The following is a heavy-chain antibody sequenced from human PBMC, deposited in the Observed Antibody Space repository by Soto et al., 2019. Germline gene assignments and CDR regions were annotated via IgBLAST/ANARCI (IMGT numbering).Heavy chain of an antibody. CDR1: GGTFSSYA. CDR3: ARGRYYGSGSWGGYYYGMEV. CDR2: IIPIFGTA. Sequence: SVKVSCKASGGTFSSYAISWVRQAPGQGLEWRGGIIPIFGTANYAQKFQGGVTITADESTSTAYMELSSLRSEDTAVYYCARGRYYGSGSWGGYYYGMEVWGQGTTVTVSS. D-gene: IGHD3-10*01. J-gene: IGHJ6*01. V-gene: IGHV1-69*13.